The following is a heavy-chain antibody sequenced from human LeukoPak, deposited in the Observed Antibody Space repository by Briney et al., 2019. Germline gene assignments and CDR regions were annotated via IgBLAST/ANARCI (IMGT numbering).Heavy chain of an antibody. Sequence: GGSLRLSCVASGFTFPRYAMNWFRQAPGQGLDWVSGIGGSGANTYYAEYVKGRFTISRDNSKNTVYLQMNSLRAEDTAVYYCARDPTPNWALIVGATATRFDPWGQGTLVTVSS. CDR3: ARDPTPNWALIVGATATRFDP. J-gene: IGHJ5*02. CDR2: IGGSGANT. CDR1: GFTFPRYA. D-gene: IGHD1-26*01. V-gene: IGHV3-23*01.